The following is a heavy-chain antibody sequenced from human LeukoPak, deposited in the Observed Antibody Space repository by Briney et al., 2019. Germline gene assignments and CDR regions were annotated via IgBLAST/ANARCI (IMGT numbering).Heavy chain of an antibody. CDR1: GFTFDDYA. Sequence: PGGSLRLSCAASGFTFDDYAMHWVRQAPGKGLEWVSGISWNSGSIGYADSVKGRFTISRDNAKNSLHLQMNSLRAEDTALYYCAKEDYYDSSGYYLSWFDPWGQGTLVTVSS. CDR2: ISWNSGSI. D-gene: IGHD3-22*01. J-gene: IGHJ5*02. CDR3: AKEDYYDSSGYYLSWFDP. V-gene: IGHV3-9*01.